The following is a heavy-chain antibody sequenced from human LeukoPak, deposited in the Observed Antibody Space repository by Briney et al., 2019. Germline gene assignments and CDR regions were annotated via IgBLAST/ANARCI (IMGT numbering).Heavy chain of an antibody. CDR2: IYYSGST. V-gene: IGHV4-30-4*01. D-gene: IGHD4-17*01. Sequence: SETLSLTCTVSGVSISSGDYYWRWLRQPPGKGLVWIGNIYYSGSTYYNPSLKSRVTISVDTCKNQVSLKLSSVTAADTAVYYCASYVDYVFSFDYWGQGTLVTVSS. CDR3: ASYVDYVFSFDY. J-gene: IGHJ4*02. CDR1: GVSISSGDYY.